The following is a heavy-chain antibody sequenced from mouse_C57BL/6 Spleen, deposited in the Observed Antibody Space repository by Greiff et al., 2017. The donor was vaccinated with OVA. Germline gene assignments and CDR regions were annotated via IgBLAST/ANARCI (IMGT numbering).Heavy chain of an antibody. CDR1: GYTFTSYW. Sequence: VQLQQPGAELVKPGASVKMSCKASGYTFTSYWITWVKQRPGQGLEWIGDIYPGSGSTNYNEKFKSKATLTVDTSSSTAYMQLSSLTSEDSAVYYSARAYGSSYRLFDYWGQGTTLTVSS. CDR2: IYPGSGST. D-gene: IGHD1-1*01. V-gene: IGHV1-55*01. J-gene: IGHJ2*01. CDR3: ARAYGSSYRLFDY.